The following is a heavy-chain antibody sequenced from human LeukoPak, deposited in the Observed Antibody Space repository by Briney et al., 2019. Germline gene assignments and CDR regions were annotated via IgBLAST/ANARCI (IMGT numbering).Heavy chain of an antibody. CDR1: GGSISSHY. CDR2: ISNSGST. CDR3: GRDALVGYFSYYYMDG. V-gene: IGHV4-59*11. Sequence: PSDTLSLTCTVSGGSISSHYWTWIRQSPVKGLEWIGDISNSGSTSYNPPIKRRVTIPIDTSKNQFSLKLSSGTAADTAVYYCGRDALVGYFSYYYMDGWGKGTTVTVSS. D-gene: IGHD2-15*01. J-gene: IGHJ6*03.